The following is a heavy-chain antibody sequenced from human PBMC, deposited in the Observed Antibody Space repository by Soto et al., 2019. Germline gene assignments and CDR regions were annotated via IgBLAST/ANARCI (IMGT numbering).Heavy chain of an antibody. Sequence: SGGSLRLSCAGSGFTFSAYNINWVRQAPGKGLEWVSSISAGSLFIYQPDSMKGRFTISRDDARNSVYLHMSGLTAEDTADYYCARSPGVGVRGAYWGQGTLVTVSS. CDR1: GFTFSAYN. V-gene: IGHV3-21*01. CDR3: ARSPGVGVRGAY. D-gene: IGHD3-16*01. CDR2: ISAGSLFI. J-gene: IGHJ4*02.